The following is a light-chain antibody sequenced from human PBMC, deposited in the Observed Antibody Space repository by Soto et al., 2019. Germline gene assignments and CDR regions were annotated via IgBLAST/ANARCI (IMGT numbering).Light chain of an antibody. CDR2: AAS. V-gene: IGKV1-17*01. CDR3: LQHNTYPYT. Sequence: DIQMTQSPSSLSASLGDRVTITCRASQGISNLLGWFQHKPGKAPKRLIYAASSLPGGVPTRFSGSGSGTEFNLTITGLQPEDSADYYCLQHNTYPYTFGRGTKLEIK. CDR1: QGISNL. J-gene: IGKJ2*01.